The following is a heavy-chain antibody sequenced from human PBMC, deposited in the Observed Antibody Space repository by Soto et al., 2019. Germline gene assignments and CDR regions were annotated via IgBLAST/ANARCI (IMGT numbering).Heavy chain of an antibody. V-gene: IGHV4-39*07. CDR1: GDSISSSSYN. Sequence: SETLALTCTVTGDSISSSSYNWGWIRQPPGKGLEWIGSIYYSGSTYYNPSLKSRVTISVDTSKDQFSLELSSLRSEDTAVYYCALAAGFYYYYGMDVWGQGTTVTVSS. D-gene: IGHD6-13*01. CDR3: ALAAGFYYYYGMDV. CDR2: IYYSGST. J-gene: IGHJ6*02.